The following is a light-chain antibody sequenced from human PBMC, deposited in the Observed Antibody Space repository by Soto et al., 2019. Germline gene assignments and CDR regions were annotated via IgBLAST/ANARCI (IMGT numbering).Light chain of an antibody. Sequence: EIVMTQSPATLSVSPGERATLSCRASQSVSGNLAWYQQKPGQAPRLLIYGAFTRANGIPASYSGSGSETQFTHNNSSLQSEDFAVYYCQQYNNWFSITFGQGTRLEIK. CDR1: QSVSGN. CDR3: QQYNNWFSIT. V-gene: IGKV3-15*01. J-gene: IGKJ5*01. CDR2: GAF.